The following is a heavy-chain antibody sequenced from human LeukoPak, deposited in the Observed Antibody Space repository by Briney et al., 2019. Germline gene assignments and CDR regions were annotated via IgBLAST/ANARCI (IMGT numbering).Heavy chain of an antibody. CDR3: TTGLEYSTSYYYYMDV. J-gene: IGHJ6*03. CDR2: IKTKTDGGTT. V-gene: IGHV3-15*01. Sequence: GGSLRLSCAASGFAFSNAWMSWVRQAPGKGLEWVGRIKTKTDGGTTGYAAPVKGRFTMSTDDSKNTLYLQMNSLKTEDTAVYYCTTGLEYSTSYYYYMDVWGKGTTVTVSS. D-gene: IGHD6-6*01. CDR1: GFAFSNAW.